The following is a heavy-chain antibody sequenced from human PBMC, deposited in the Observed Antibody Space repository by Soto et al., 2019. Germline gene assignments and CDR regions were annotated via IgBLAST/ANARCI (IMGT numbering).Heavy chain of an antibody. Sequence: ASVKVSCKASGYTFTSYDINWVRQATGQGLEWMGWMNPNSGNTDYAQKFRGRVTMTRDTSTSTAYMELRSLRSDDTAVYYCARDAQGVFLHYWGQGTLVTVYS. CDR3: ARDAQGVFLHY. CDR2: MNPNSGNT. V-gene: IGHV1-8*01. CDR1: GYTFTSYD. J-gene: IGHJ4*02. D-gene: IGHD3-16*01.